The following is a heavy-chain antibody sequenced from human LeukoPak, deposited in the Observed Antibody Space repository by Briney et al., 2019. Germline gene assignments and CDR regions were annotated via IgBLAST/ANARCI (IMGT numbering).Heavy chain of an antibody. J-gene: IGHJ5*02. D-gene: IGHD3-3*01. V-gene: IGHV1-46*01. CDR2: INPSGGST. CDR1: GYTFTSYY. CDR3: ARAGAHYDFWRGYYILWFDP. Sequence: ASVKVSCKASGYTFTSYYMHWVRQAPGQGLEWMGIINPSGGSTSYAKKFQGRVTMTRDMSTSTVYMELSSLRSEDTAVYYCARAGAHYDFWRGYYILWFDPWGQGTLVTVSS.